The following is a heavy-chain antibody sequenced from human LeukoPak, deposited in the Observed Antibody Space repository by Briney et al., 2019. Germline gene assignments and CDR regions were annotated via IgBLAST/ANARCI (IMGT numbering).Heavy chain of an antibody. V-gene: IGHV3-9*03. J-gene: IGHJ5*02. CDR2: ISWNSGNI. Sequence: GGSLRLSCAASAFTFDDYAMHWVRQAPGKGLEWVSGISWNSGNIDYADSVKGRFTISRDNAKNSLYLQMNSLRPEDMALYYCAKGNSGSYSQDWFDPWGQGTLVTVSS. D-gene: IGHD1-26*01. CDR3: AKGNSGSYSQDWFDP. CDR1: AFTFDDYA.